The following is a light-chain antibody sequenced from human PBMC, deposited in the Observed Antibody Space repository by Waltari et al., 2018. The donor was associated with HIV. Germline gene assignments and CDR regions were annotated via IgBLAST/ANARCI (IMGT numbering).Light chain of an antibody. J-gene: IGKJ3*01. V-gene: IGKV3-20*01. CDR1: QSVSSSY. Sequence: EIVLTQSPGTLSLSPGERATLSCRASQSVSSSYLAWYQQKPGQAPRRLVDGASSRATGIPDRFSGSGSGTDFTLTISRLEPEDFAVYYCQQYGNSPGGFTVGPGTKVDIK. CDR2: GAS. CDR3: QQYGNSPGGFT.